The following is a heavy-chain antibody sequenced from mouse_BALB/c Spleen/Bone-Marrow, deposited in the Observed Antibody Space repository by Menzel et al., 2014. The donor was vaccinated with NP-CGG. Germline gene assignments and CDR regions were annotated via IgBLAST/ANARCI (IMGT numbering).Heavy chain of an antibody. V-gene: IGHV1-9*01. CDR2: ILPGSGST. Sequence: QVQLKDSGTELMKPGASVKISCKATGYTFSSYWIEWVNQRPGHGLEWIGEILPGSGSTNYNEKFKGKATFTADTSSNTAYMQLSSLTPEDSAVYYCARRGHGFAWFAYWGQGLWSLSLQ. D-gene: IGHD1-2*01. CDR3: ARRGHGFAWFAY. CDR1: GYTFSSYW. J-gene: IGHJ3*01.